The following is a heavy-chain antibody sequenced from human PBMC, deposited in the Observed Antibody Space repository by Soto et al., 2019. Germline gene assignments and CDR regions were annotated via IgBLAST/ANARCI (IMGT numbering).Heavy chain of an antibody. CDR1: GFTFSDDS. J-gene: IGHJ4*02. CDR3: ARGSSYDSSAFDY. Sequence: GALRLSCAASGFTFSDDSMDWVRQGPGKGLEWVGRTRNKANSYTTEYAASVKGRFTISRDDSKNSLYLQMNSLKTEDTAVYYCARGSSYDSSAFDYWGQGTLVTVSS. D-gene: IGHD3-22*01. CDR2: TRNKANSYTT. V-gene: IGHV3-72*01.